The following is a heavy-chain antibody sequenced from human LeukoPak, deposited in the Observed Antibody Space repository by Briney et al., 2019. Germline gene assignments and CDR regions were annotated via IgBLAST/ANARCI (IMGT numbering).Heavy chain of an antibody. CDR2: ISWNSGDI. CDR3: ARGVRIAVAGNIDY. V-gene: IGHV3-9*01. Sequence: GGSLRLSCAASGFTFDDYAMHWVRQAPGKGLEWVSGISWNSGDIGYADSVKGRFTISRDNAKNSLYLQMNSLRAEDTAVYYCARGVRIAVAGNIDYWGQGTLVTVSS. D-gene: IGHD6-19*01. CDR1: GFTFDDYA. J-gene: IGHJ4*02.